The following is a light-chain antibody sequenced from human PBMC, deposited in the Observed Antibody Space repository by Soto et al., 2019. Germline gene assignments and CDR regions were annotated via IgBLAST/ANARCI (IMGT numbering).Light chain of an antibody. V-gene: IGLV1-47*01. CDR2: RND. CDR1: SSNIGSNS. CDR3: ASWDDSLV. J-gene: IGLJ2*01. Sequence: QSVLTQPPSASGTPGQRVTISCSGSSSNIGSNSVYWYQQLPGTAPKLLIFRNDQRPSGVPDRFSASRSGTSASLATSGLRSEDEADYYCASWDDSLVFGGGTKVTVL.